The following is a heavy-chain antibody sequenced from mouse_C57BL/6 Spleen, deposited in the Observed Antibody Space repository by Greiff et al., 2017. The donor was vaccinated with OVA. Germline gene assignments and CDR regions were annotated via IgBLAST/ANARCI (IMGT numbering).Heavy chain of an antibody. J-gene: IGHJ4*01. Sequence: QVQLKQPGAELVKPGASVKMSCKASGYTFTSYWITWVKQRPGQGLEWIGDIYPGSGSTNYNEKFKSKATLTVDTSSSTAYMQLSSLTSEDSAVYYCARHGSSFGYAMDYWGQGTSVTVSS. CDR1: GYTFTSYW. D-gene: IGHD1-1*01. V-gene: IGHV1-55*01. CDR2: IYPGSGST. CDR3: ARHGSSFGYAMDY.